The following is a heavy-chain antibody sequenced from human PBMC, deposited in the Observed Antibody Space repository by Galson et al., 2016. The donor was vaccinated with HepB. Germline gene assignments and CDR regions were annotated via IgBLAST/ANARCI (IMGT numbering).Heavy chain of an antibody. J-gene: IGHJ3*02. Sequence: VSGGSVRTHYWTWVWQPAGKGLEWIGRISSSGNTNYDPSLRGRVTMSLDTSKNHFSLRLSSVTAADTAVYFCARDSSYYNSTTPHDAFDIWGLGTLVAVS. CDR3: ARDSSYYNSTTPHDAFDI. D-gene: IGHD1-1*01. CDR1: GGSVRTHY. CDR2: ISSSGNT. V-gene: IGHV4-4*07.